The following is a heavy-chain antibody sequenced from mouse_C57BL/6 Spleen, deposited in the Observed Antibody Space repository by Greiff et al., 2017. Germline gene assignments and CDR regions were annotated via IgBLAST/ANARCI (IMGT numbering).Heavy chain of an antibody. D-gene: IGHD2-12*01. V-gene: IGHV2-2*01. CDR1: GFSLTSYG. CDR3: ARNKVTTLDYYAMDY. Sequence: QVQLKQSGPGLVQPSQSLSITCTVSGFSLTSYGVHWVRQSPGKGLEWLGVIWSGGSTDYNAAFISRLSISKDNSKSQVFFKMNSLQADDTAIYYCARNKVTTLDYYAMDYWGQGTSVTVSS. J-gene: IGHJ4*01. CDR2: IWSGGST.